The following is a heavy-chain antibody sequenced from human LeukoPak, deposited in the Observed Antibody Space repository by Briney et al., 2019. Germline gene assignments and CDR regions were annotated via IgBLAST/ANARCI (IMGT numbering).Heavy chain of an antibody. D-gene: IGHD5-18*01. CDR3: ASSVDTAIDP. CDR1: GGSISSGDYY. V-gene: IGHV4-30-4*02. Sequence: SETLSLTCTVPGGSISSGDYYWSWIRQPPGKGLEWIGYIYYSGNTYYNPSLKSRVTISVDTSKNQFSLKLSSVTAADTAVYYRASSVDTAIDPWGQGTLVTVSS. CDR2: IYYSGNT. J-gene: IGHJ5*02.